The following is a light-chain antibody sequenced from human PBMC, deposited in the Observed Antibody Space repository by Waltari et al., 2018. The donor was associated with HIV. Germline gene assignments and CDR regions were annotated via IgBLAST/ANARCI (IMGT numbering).Light chain of an antibody. V-gene: IGKV4-1*01. CDR3: QQYYSTPPT. J-gene: IGKJ2*01. CDR2: WAS. Sequence: DIVMTQSPDSLAVSVGGRTNIHCKSSKNLFYSSNNKNYLAWYQHKPGQPPKLLVYWASTRESGVPDRFSGSGSGTNFTLTISSLQADDVAVYFCQQYYSTPPTFGQETKLEI. CDR1: KNLFYSSNNKNY.